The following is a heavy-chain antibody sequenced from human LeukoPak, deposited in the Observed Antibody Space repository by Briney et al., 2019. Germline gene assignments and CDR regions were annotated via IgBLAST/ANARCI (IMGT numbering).Heavy chain of an antibody. CDR2: IYHSGST. V-gene: IGHV4-30-2*01. CDR1: GGSISSGGYS. J-gene: IGHJ5*02. D-gene: IGHD3-22*01. CDR3: ARVGGYYDSSGYGVDWFDP. Sequence: PSQTLSLTCAVSGGSISSGGYSWSWIRQPPGKGLGWIGYIYHSGSTYYNPSLKSRVTISVDRSKNQFSLKLSSVTAADTAVYYCARVGGYYDSSGYGVDWFDPWGQGTLVTVSS.